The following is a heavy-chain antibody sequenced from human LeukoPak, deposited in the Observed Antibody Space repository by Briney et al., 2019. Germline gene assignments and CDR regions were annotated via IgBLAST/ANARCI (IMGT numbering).Heavy chain of an antibody. Sequence: TPSETLSLTCTVSGGSISSSSYYWGWIRQPPGKGLEWIGTIYYSWSTYYNPSLKSRVTISVDTSKNQFSLKLRSVTAADTAVYYCARDGYSGSDALWGQGTLVTVSS. D-gene: IGHD5-12*01. V-gene: IGHV4-39*07. J-gene: IGHJ4*02. CDR1: GGSISSSSYY. CDR3: ARDGYSGSDAL. CDR2: IYYSWST.